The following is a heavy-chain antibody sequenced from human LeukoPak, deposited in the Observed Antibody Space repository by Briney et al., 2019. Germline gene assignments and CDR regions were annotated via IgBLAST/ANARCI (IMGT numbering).Heavy chain of an antibody. D-gene: IGHD1-26*01. CDR1: GYTFTSYD. CDR2: MNPNSGNT. Sequence: ASVKVSCKASGYTFTSYDINWVRQATGQGLEWMGWMNPNSGNTGYAQKFQGRVTMTRNTSISTAYMELSSLRSEDTAVYYCARARVHYQVGATYPIDYWGQGTLVTVSS. CDR3: ARARVHYQVGATYPIDY. J-gene: IGHJ4*02. V-gene: IGHV1-8*01.